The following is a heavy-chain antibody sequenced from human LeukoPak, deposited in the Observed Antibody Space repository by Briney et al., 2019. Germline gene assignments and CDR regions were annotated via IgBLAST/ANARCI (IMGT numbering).Heavy chain of an antibody. D-gene: IGHD3-3*01. J-gene: IGHJ6*03. CDR3: ARSAYYDFWSGYYTIRSSYYYYYYMDV. V-gene: IGHV4-4*02. Sequence: PSGTLSLTCAVSGGSISSSNWWSWVRQPPGKGLEWIGEIYHSGSTNYNPSLKSRVTISVDKSKNQFSLKLSSVTAADTAVYYCARSAYYDFWSGYYTIRSSYYYYYYMDVWGKGTTVTVSS. CDR2: IYHSGST. CDR1: GGSISSSNW.